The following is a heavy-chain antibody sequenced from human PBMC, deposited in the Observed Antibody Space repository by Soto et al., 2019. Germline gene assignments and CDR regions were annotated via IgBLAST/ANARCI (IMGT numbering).Heavy chain of an antibody. D-gene: IGHD2-2*01. CDR3: ARVGCSSTSCYVGNWFDP. V-gene: IGHV1-18*01. CDR1: GYTFTSYG. CDR2: ISAYNGNT. J-gene: IGHJ5*02. Sequence: ASVKVSCKASGYTFTSYGISWVRQAPGQGLEWMGWISAYNGNTNYAQKLQGRVTMTTDTSTSTAYMELRSLRSDDTAVYYCARVGCSSTSCYVGNWFDPWGQGTLVTVSS.